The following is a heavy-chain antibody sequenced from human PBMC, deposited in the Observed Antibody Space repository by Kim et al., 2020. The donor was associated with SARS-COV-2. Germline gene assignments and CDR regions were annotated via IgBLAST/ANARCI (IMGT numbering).Heavy chain of an antibody. J-gene: IGHJ6*02. D-gene: IGHD6-13*01. V-gene: IGHV3-33*01. CDR3: YRKGYRTYTVHDMDL. CDR2: LCHYYTKN. CDR1: GFTFSHYG. Sequence: GGSLRLSCEASGFTFSHYGMRWVRQAPGKGLEWVAILCHYYTKNYCAETEKGRFTISRDNSKNTLTLHMNILRSRDTAVYNCYRKGYRTYTVHDMDLWG.